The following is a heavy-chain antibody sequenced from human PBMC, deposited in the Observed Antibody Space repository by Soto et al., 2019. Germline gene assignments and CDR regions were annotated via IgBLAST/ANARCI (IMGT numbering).Heavy chain of an antibody. D-gene: IGHD2-8*01. V-gene: IGHV3-21*01. CDR1: GFTFSSYS. CDR2: ISSSSSYI. J-gene: IGHJ6*02. CDR3: ARINKVVLMVYALAMDV. Sequence: PGGSLRLSCAASGFTFSSYSMNWVRQAPGKGLEWVSSISSSSSYIYCADSVKGRFTISRDNAKNSLYLQMNSLRAEDTAVYYCARINKVVLMVYALAMDVWGQGTTVTVSS.